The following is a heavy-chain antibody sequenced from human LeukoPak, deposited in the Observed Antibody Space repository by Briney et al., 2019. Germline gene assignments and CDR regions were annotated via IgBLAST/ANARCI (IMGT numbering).Heavy chain of an antibody. V-gene: IGHV3-30-3*01. CDR3: ARKKAGPDY. J-gene: IGHJ4*02. CDR1: RFTFSNYA. D-gene: IGHD6-19*01. Sequence: GGSLRLSCAASRFTFSNYAMHWVRQAPGKGLEWVALISSDGSNQYYADSVKGRCTISRDNSENTVSLQMNSLRIEDTAVYYCARKKAGPDYWGQGTLVTVSS. CDR2: ISSDGSNQ.